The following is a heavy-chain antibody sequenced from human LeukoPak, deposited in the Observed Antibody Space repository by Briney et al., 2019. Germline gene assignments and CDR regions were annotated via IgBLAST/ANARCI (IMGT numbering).Heavy chain of an antibody. J-gene: IGHJ4*02. D-gene: IGHD5-12*01. CDR2: ISGSGGST. Sequence: GGSLRLSCAASGFTFSSYAMSWVRQAPGKGLEWVSGISGSGGSTYYADSVKGRFTISRDNSKNTLYLQMNSLRAEDTAVYYCAKDGREWPRSLDYWGQGTLVTVSS. V-gene: IGHV3-23*01. CDR3: AKDGREWPRSLDY. CDR1: GFTFSSYA.